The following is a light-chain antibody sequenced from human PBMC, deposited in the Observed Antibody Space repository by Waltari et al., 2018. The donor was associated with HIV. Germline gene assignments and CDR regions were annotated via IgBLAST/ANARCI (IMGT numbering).Light chain of an antibody. CDR1: STAIGFYNL. J-gene: IGLJ2*01. V-gene: IGLV2-14*01. Sequence: HSALTQPASVSGSPGQSITISCTGSSTAIGFYNLVYWYQQHPGTAPQRIIYELHSRPAGVPDRFSGSKSGNTASLTISMLQADDEADYYCSSYVNTDTLIFGGGTKLTVL. CDR2: ELH. CDR3: SSYVNTDTLI.